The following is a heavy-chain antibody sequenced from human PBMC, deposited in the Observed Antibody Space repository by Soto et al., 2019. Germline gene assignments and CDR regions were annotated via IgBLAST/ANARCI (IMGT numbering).Heavy chain of an antibody. D-gene: IGHD2-15*01. CDR2: IYPGDSDT. J-gene: IGHJ6*02. Sequence: PGESLKISCKGSGYSFTSYWIGWVRQMPGKGLEWMGIIYPGDSDTRYSPSFQGQVTISADKSISTAYLQWSSLKASDTAMYYCARHGLGYCSGGSCYSYYYYGMDVWGQGTTVTSP. CDR1: GYSFTSYW. CDR3: ARHGLGYCSGGSCYSYYYYGMDV. V-gene: IGHV5-51*01.